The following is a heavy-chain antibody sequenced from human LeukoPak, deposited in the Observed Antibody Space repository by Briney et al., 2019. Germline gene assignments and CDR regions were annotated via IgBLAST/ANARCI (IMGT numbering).Heavy chain of an antibody. J-gene: IGHJ4*02. CDR1: GYTFTSYG. D-gene: IGHD6-6*01. V-gene: IGHV1-18*01. CDR3: ARDNSASIAATFDY. Sequence: VASVKVSCKASGYTFTSYGISWVRQAPGQGLEWMGCISAYNGNTNYAQKPQGRVTMTTDTSTSTAYMELRSLRSDGTAVYYCARDNSASIAATFDYWGQGTLVTVSS. CDR2: ISAYNGNT.